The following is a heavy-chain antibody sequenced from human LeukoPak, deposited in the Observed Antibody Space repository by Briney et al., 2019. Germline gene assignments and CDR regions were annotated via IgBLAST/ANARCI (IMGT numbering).Heavy chain of an antibody. CDR3: VAITYYYDGSGSPIDS. J-gene: IGHJ4*02. V-gene: IGHV4-4*02. CDR2: VHNDGST. Sequence: SGTLSLTCAVSGGSISSNDWWTWVRQSPGKGLEWIGEVHNDGSTKYNPSLKSRLTISVDKSKNQFSLKLTSATAADTAVYYCVAITYYYDGSGSPIDSWGQGTLVTISS. CDR1: GGSISSNDW. D-gene: IGHD3-22*01.